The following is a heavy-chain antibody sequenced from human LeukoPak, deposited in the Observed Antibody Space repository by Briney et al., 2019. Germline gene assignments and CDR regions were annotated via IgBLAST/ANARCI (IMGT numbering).Heavy chain of an antibody. CDR3: ASRGYSPFDY. J-gene: IGHJ4*02. CDR2: ISGSGGST. Sequence: AISGSGGSTYYADSVKGRFTISRDNSKNTLYLQMNSLRAEDTAVYYCASRGYSPFDYWGQGTLVTVSS. D-gene: IGHD3-22*01. V-gene: IGHV3-23*01.